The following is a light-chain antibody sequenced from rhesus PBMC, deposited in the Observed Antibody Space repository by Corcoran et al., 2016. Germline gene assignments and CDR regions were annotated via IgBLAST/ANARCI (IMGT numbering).Light chain of an antibody. V-gene: IGKV2-72*01. Sequence: DIVMTQTPLSLPITPGEPASISCRSSQSLLHSNGNTYFHWYLQKPGQSPQVLIYGGSNRASGVPERFSGSGAGTDCTLKISKGEAEDVGVYYCVQTITFPYSFGQGTKVEIK. J-gene: IGKJ2*01. CDR1: QSLLHSNGNTY. CDR2: GGS. CDR3: VQTITFPYS.